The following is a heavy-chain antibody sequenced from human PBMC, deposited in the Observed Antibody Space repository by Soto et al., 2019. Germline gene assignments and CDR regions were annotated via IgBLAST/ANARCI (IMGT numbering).Heavy chain of an antibody. CDR3: ARMESFGSLNWFDP. J-gene: IGHJ5*02. CDR1: GYTFTNND. CDR2: MNPGSGDT. D-gene: IGHD5-18*01. Sequence: VTSVKVSCKASGYTFTNNDVSWVRQATGQGLEWMGWMNPGSGDTGYAQKFQGRVTMTRDISIATAYMELNSLTSEDTAIYYCARMESFGSLNWFDPLGQGTLVTAPQ. V-gene: IGHV1-8*01.